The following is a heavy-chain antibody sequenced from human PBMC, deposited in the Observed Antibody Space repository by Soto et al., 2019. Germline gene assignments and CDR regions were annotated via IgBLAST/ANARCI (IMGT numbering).Heavy chain of an antibody. CDR2: ISTDNGNT. CDR1: GDTFTNSG. V-gene: IGHV1-18*01. J-gene: IGHJ6*02. D-gene: IGHD3-3*02. Sequence: ASVKVSCKASGDTFTNSGISWVRQAPGQGLEWMGWISTDNGNTNYAQHLQGRVTITADESTSTAYLELRSLRSEDTAVYYCATDEDRPQLGGNYYYIMDVWGQGTAVTVSS. CDR3: ATDEDRPQLGGNYYYIMDV.